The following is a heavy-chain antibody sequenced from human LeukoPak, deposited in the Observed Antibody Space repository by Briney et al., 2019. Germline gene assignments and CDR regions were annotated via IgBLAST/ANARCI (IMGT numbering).Heavy chain of an antibody. CDR1: GYTFTSYG. CDR3: ARALTGTTPNDY. Sequence: GASVKVSCKASGYTFTSYGISWVRQAPGQGLEWMGWISAYNGNTNYAQKLQGRVTMTTDTSTSTAYMELSSLRSEDTAVYCCARALTGTTPNDYWGQGTLVTVSS. D-gene: IGHD1-1*01. CDR2: ISAYNGNT. J-gene: IGHJ4*02. V-gene: IGHV1-18*01.